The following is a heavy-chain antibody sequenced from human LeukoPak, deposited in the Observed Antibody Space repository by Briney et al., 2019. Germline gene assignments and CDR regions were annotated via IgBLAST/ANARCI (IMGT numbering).Heavy chain of an antibody. V-gene: IGHV3-7*01. J-gene: IGHJ4*02. Sequence: GGSLRLSCAASVFTFSTFWMSWVRQSPGKGLEWVANMSPDGSVKNYVDPVKGRFTISRDNAKNSLYLEMNRLRAEDTAIYYCAKDLVYGALFYWGQGNVVTVSS. CDR2: MSPDGSVK. CDR1: VFTFSTFW. D-gene: IGHD3-9*01. CDR3: AKDLVYGALFY.